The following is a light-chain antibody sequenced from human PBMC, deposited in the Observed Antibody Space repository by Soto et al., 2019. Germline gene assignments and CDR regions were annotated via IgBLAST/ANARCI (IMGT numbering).Light chain of an antibody. CDR1: GSNSGAGYD. CDR2: RNS. V-gene: IGLV1-40*01. J-gene: IGLJ1*01. Sequence: QSVLTQPPSVSGAPGQRVTISCIGSGSNSGAGYDVHWYQHLPGTAPKLLIYRNSNRPSGVPDRFSGSRSGTLASLTITGLQAEDEAEYYCQSYDRTLSYVFGTGTKLTVL. CDR3: QSYDRTLSYV.